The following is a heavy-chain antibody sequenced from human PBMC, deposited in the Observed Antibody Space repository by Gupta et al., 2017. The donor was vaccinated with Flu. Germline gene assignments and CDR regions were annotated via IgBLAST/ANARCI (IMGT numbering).Heavy chain of an antibody. Sequence: GKGLEWVSSIAGAGDRTYYADSVMGRFTISRDNSKNTLYLQMNSLRGDDTASYYCTKDRSGNPAIDYWGQGTLVTVSA. D-gene: IGHD6-13*01. V-gene: IGHV3-23*01. CDR2: IAGAGDRT. CDR3: TKDRSGNPAIDY. J-gene: IGHJ4*02.